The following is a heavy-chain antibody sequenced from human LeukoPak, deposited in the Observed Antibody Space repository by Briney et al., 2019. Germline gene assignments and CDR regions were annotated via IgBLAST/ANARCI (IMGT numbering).Heavy chain of an antibody. V-gene: IGHV3-53*01. CDR1: GFTVSSNS. CDR3: ARRVTAFDI. J-gene: IGHJ3*02. D-gene: IGHD5-18*01. CDR2: IYSAGSI. Sequence: PGGSLRLSCTVSGFTVSSNSMSWVRQAPGKGLEWVSFIYSAGSIYYSDSVKGRFTISIDNSKNTLYLQMNSLRAEDTAVYYCARRVTAFDIWGQGTMVTVSS.